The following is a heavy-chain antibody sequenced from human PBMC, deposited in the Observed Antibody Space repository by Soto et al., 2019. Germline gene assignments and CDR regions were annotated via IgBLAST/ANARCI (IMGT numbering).Heavy chain of an antibody. V-gene: IGHV1-3*04. Sequence: QVQLVQSGAEVKKPGASVKVSCKASGYTFTSHALHWVRQAPGQRLEWMGWISTGDGYIQYSQKLQGRVTISIDTSASTGYMELSSLRSEDTAVYYCARRGSHGSGLDWCQGTLVTVSS. CDR2: ISTGDGYI. CDR1: GYTFTSHA. J-gene: IGHJ4*02. CDR3: ARRGSHGSGLD. D-gene: IGHD3-10*01.